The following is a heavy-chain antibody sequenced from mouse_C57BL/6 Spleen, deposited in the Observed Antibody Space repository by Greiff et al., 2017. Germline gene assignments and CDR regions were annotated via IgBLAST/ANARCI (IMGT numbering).Heavy chain of an antibody. D-gene: IGHD2-1*01. CDR3: ARGGNYYWYFDV. J-gene: IGHJ1*03. CDR2: INPGSGGT. CDR1: GYAFTNYL. V-gene: IGHV1-54*01. Sequence: QVQLQQSGAELVRPGTSVKVSCKASGYAFTNYLIEWVKQRPGQGLEWIGVINPGSGGTNYNEKFKGKAPLTADKSSSTAYMQLSSLTSEDSAVYFCARGGNYYWYFDVWGTGTTVTVSS.